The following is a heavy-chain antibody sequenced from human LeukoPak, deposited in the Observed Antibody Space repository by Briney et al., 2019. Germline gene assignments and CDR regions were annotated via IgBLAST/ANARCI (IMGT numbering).Heavy chain of an antibody. V-gene: IGHV3-9*03. CDR2: FSWNSGSI. J-gene: IGHJ3*02. Sequence: GGSLRLSCAASGFTFDDYDMHWVRHAPGQGLEWVSGFSWNSGSIGYADSVKGRFTISRDNAKNSLYLQMNSLRAEDMALYYCAKDLSRYCSSTSCYTVAFDIWGQGTMVTVSS. CDR3: AKDLSRYCSSTSCYTVAFDI. CDR1: GFTFDDYD. D-gene: IGHD2-2*02.